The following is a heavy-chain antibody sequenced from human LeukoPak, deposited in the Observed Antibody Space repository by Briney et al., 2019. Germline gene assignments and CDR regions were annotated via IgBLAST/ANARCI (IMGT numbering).Heavy chain of an antibody. Sequence: SETLSLTCTVSGGSIGSSSYYWGWIRQPPGKGLEWIGSIYYSGSTYYNPSLKSRVTISVDTSKNQFSLKLSSVTAADTAVYYCARGQYSLFDYWGQGTLVTVSS. CDR1: GGSIGSSSYY. V-gene: IGHV4-39*07. CDR3: ARGQYSLFDY. J-gene: IGHJ4*02. D-gene: IGHD5-18*01. CDR2: IYYSGST.